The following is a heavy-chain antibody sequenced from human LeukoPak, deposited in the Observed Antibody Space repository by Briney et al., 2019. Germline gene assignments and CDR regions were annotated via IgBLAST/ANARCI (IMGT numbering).Heavy chain of an antibody. D-gene: IGHD2-15*01. CDR1: GGSISSYY. V-gene: IGHV4-59*12. Sequence: SETLSLTCTVSGGSISSYYWSWIRQPPGKGLEWIGYIYYSGSTNYNPSLKSRVTISVDTSKNQFSLKLSSVTAADTAVYYCARGGVVVVAGLGYWGQGTLVTVSS. J-gene: IGHJ4*02. CDR3: ARGGVVVVAGLGY. CDR2: IYYSGST.